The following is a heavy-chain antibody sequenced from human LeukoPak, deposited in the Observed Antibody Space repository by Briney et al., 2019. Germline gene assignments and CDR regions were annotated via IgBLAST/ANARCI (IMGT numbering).Heavy chain of an antibody. V-gene: IGHV3-7*01. D-gene: IGHD6-13*01. CDR3: ARDGRTVYSSSWFYFDY. CDR2: IKQEGSGK. Sequence: GGALRLFCAASGLTFSSFWMSWVRQAPGKGLEVVANIKQEGSGKYYVDSVKGRFTISRDNAKNSLYLQMNSLRAEDTAVYYCARDGRTVYSSSWFYFDYWGQGTLVTVSS. J-gene: IGHJ4*02. CDR1: GLTFSSFW.